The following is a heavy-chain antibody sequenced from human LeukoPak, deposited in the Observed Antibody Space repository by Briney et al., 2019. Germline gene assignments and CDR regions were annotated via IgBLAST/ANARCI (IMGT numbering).Heavy chain of an antibody. CDR1: GFTFSSYT. J-gene: IGHJ4*02. CDR2: ITGSSTYI. CDR3: AKDRPNYYGTNGHYYRRDGDC. V-gene: IGHV3-21*04. D-gene: IGHD3-22*01. Sequence: PGGSLRLSCAVSGFTFSSYTMNWVRQAPGKGLEWVSSITGSSTYIYYADSVKGRFTISRDNSRNTLYLQMNSLRAEDTAVYYCAKDRPNYYGTNGHYYRRDGDCWGQGTLVTVSS.